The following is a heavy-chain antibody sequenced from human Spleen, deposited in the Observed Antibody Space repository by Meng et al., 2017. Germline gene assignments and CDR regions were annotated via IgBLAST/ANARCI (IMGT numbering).Heavy chain of an antibody. CDR1: GGSISSYY. D-gene: IGHD5-24*01. CDR3: ASRRDGYPSSFFDY. V-gene: IGHV4-59*01. CDR2: IYHGGTT. J-gene: IGHJ4*02. Sequence: QVHLQESGPGLVKPSETLTLTCTVSGGSISSYYWTWIRQPPGKGLDWIGYIYHGGTTNYNSSLKSRVTISLDTSKRQFSLRLRSVTAADTAVYFCASRRDGYPSSFFDYWGQGILVTVSS.